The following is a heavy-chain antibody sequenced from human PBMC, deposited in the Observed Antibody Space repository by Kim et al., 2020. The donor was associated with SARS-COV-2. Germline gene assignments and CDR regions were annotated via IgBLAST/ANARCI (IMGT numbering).Heavy chain of an antibody. J-gene: IGHJ4*02. CDR2: ISYDGSHK. V-gene: IGHV3-30*18. CDR1: GFTFNTYG. CDR3: AKSFSGSYFGYDY. Sequence: GGSLRLSCAASGFTFNTYGMHWVRQAPGKGLEWVAVISYDGSHKYYEESVKGRFTISRDNSKNTLYLQMNSLRIEDTAVYYCAKSFSGSYFGYDYWGQGTLVTVS. D-gene: IGHD1-26*01.